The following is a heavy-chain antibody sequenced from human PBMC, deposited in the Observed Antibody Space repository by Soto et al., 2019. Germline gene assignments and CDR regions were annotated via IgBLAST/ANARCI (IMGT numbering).Heavy chain of an antibody. J-gene: IGHJ4*02. V-gene: IGHV3-9*01. CDR2: ITWNSGSI. D-gene: IGHD3-3*01. CDR1: GFTFHDYA. Sequence: LRLSCAASGFTFHDYAMHWVRQGQGKGLEWVSGITWNSGSIDYADSVKGRFTISRDNAKNSLYLQMNSLRAEDTAVYYCARGLRFLEWFGPPLSDYWGQGTLVTVSS. CDR3: ARGLRFLEWFGPPLSDY.